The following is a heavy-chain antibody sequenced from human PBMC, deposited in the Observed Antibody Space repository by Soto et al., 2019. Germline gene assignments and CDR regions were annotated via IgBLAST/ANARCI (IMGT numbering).Heavy chain of an antibody. CDR2: MNPNSGNT. J-gene: IGHJ5*02. V-gene: IGHV1-8*01. D-gene: IGHD3-10*01. CDR1: GYTFTSSD. CDR3: ARGWYYGSGSPFDP. Sequence: QVQLVQSGAEVKKPGASVKVSCKASGYTFTSSDINWVRQGSGQGLEWMGWMNPNSGNTGYAQKFQGRVTMTRNTSISTAYMELSSLRSEDTAVYYCARGWYYGSGSPFDPWGQGTLVTVSS.